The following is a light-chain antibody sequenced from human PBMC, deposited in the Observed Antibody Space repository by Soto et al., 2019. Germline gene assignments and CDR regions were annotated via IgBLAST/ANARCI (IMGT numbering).Light chain of an antibody. CDR3: CSYAGDLAL. Sequence: ALTQPRSVSGSPGESVTISCTGTSSDVGGYDFVSWYQQHPGKAPKLMISDVSKRPSGVPDRFSGSKSGNTASLTISGLQAEDEADYYCCSYAGDLALFGGGTKVTVL. CDR2: DVS. J-gene: IGLJ2*01. V-gene: IGLV2-11*01. CDR1: SSDVGGYDF.